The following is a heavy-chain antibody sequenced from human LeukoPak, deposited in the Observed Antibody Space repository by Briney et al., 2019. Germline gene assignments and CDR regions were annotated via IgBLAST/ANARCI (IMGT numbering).Heavy chain of an antibody. D-gene: IGHD3-22*01. CDR2: FDPEDGET. Sequence: ASVKVSCKVSGYTLTELSMHWLRQAPGKGLEWRGGFDPEDGETIYAQKFQGRVTMTEDTSTDTAYMELSSLRSEDTAVYYCATVDSSGPTYHYFDYWGQGTLVTVSS. CDR3: ATVDSSGPTYHYFDY. V-gene: IGHV1-24*01. J-gene: IGHJ4*02. CDR1: GYTLTELS.